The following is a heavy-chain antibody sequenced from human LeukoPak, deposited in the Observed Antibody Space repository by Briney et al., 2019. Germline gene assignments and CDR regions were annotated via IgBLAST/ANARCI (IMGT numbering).Heavy chain of an antibody. D-gene: IGHD6-13*01. CDR2: ISAYNGNT. J-gene: IGHJ3*02. CDR3: ASSSGYSSSWYYAFDI. Sequence: GASVKVSCKASGYTFTSYDINWVRQATGQGLEWMGWISAYNGNTNYAQKLQGRVTMTTDTSTSTAYMELRSLRSDDTAVYYCASSSGYSSSWYYAFDIWGQGTMVTVSS. CDR1: GYTFTSYD. V-gene: IGHV1-18*01.